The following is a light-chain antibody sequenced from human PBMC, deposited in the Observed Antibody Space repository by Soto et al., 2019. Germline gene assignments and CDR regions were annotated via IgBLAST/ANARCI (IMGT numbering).Light chain of an antibody. CDR2: AAS. CDR3: QQSFNPPLT. Sequence: DIQMTQSPSALSAVVGDRVTITCRASQSISTYVNWYQQKPGKAPELLIYAASTLQSGVPSRFSGSGSGTDFTLTINSLQPEDFATFYCQQSFNPPLTFGGGTKVDIK. J-gene: IGKJ4*01. CDR1: QSISTY. V-gene: IGKV1-39*01.